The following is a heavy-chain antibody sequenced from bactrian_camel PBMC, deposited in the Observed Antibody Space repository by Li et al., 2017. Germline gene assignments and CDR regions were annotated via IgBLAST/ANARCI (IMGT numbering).Heavy chain of an antibody. CDR2: IDNDGRTR. J-gene: IGHJ4*01. D-gene: IGHD1*01. CDR3: VRDVSELAF. V-gene: IGHV3S31*01. CDR1: GATGSTYT. Sequence: VQLVESGGGLVKPGGSLRLSCAASGATGSTYTMSWFRQAPGKEREGIQAIDNDGRTRYGKVDSVKGRFTISTDNAKNMVYLDMNSLRPEDTAVYYCVRDVSELAFWGQGTQVTVS.